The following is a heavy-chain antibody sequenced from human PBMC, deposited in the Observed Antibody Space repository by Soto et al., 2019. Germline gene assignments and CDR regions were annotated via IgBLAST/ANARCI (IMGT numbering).Heavy chain of an antibody. D-gene: IGHD1-20*01. J-gene: IGHJ1*01. CDR2: IRPDNGNR. CDR3: ARDTESNRYND. CDR1: GYTFSTSS. Sequence: GAPVKVCCNPGGYTFSTSSISWLRQAPGQGLEWVGWIRPDNGNRKSAQRLQGRVTLTKDTSASTAYMELRSLKSDDTAMYYCARDTESNRYNDWRQGNLVTVS. V-gene: IGHV1-18*04.